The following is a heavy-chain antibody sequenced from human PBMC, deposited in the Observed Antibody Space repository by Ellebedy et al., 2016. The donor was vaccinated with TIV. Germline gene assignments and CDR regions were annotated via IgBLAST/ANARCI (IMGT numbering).Heavy chain of an antibody. CDR2: INPESADT. V-gene: IGHV1-2*02. Sequence: AASVKVSCKASGYTFTGYYLHWVRQAPGQGPEWMGWINPESADTSYAQKFQGRVTMTRDTSTSTFYMELSSLRSEDTAVYYCARVGDGSDYWGQGTLVTVSS. J-gene: IGHJ1*01. CDR1: GYTFTGYY. CDR3: ARVGDGSDY. D-gene: IGHD2-21*01.